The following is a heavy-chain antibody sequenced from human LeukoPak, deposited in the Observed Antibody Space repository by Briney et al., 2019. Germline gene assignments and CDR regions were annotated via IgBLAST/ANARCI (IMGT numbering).Heavy chain of an antibody. CDR3: ARTYYYDSSGPYY. CDR1: GYSISSGYY. CDR2: IYHSGST. J-gene: IGHJ4*02. Sequence: SETLSLTCTVSGYSISSGYYWGWIRQPPGKGLEWIGSIYHSGSTFYNPSLKSRVTISGDTSKNQFSLKLSSVTAADTAVYYCARTYYYDSSGPYYWGQGTLVTVSS. V-gene: IGHV4-38-2*02. D-gene: IGHD3-22*01.